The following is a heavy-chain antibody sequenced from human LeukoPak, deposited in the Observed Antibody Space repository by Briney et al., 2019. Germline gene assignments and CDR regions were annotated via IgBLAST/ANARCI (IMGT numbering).Heavy chain of an antibody. CDR1: GFTFSSYS. J-gene: IGHJ4*02. V-gene: IGHV3-21*01. Sequence: PGGSLRLSCAASGFTFSSYSMNWVRQAPGKGLEWVSSISSSSSYIYYADSVKGRFTISRDNAKNSLYLQMNSLRAEDTAVYYCARDEITPQREVPSNFDYWGQGTLVTVSS. CDR2: ISSSSSYI. CDR3: ARDEITPQREVPSNFDY. D-gene: IGHD1-1*01.